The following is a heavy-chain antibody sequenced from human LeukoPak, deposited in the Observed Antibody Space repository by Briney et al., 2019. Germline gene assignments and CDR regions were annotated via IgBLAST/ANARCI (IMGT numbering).Heavy chain of an antibody. Sequence: PSETLSLTCAVSGGSFSGHYWNWIRQPPGKGLEWIGEINHGGSTNYNPSLKSRVTISVDTSQNQFSLRLSSVTAADTAVYYCARMVYAIVAPYNWFDPWGQGTLVTVSS. D-gene: IGHD2-8*01. CDR2: INHGGST. CDR3: ARMVYAIVAPYNWFDP. J-gene: IGHJ5*02. CDR1: GGSFSGHY. V-gene: IGHV4-34*01.